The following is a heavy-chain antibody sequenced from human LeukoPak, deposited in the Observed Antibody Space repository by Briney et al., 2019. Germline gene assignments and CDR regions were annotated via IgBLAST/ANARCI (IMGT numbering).Heavy chain of an antibody. D-gene: IGHD3-22*01. V-gene: IGHV4-34*01. CDR3: ARGKYDSSDYSGGWYYFDY. CDR2: INHSGSA. J-gene: IGHJ4*02. Sequence: SETLSLTCAVFGGSFSGYHWTWIRQSPGKGLEWIGQINHSGSANYNRSLKSRVTITIESSKNQFSLELSSVTAADSAMHFCARGKYDSSDYSGGWYYFDYWGQGTLVTVSS. CDR1: GGSFSGYH.